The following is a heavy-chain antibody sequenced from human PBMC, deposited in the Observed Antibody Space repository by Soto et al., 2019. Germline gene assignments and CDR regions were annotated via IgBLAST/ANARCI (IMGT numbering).Heavy chain of an antibody. CDR1: GFTFSSYS. Sequence: EVQLVESGGGLVKPGGSLRLSCAASGFTFSSYSMNWVRQAPGKGLEWVASISSSSSYIYYADSVKGRFTISRDNAKNSLYLQMNSLRAEDTAVYYCAIAGEWNAFDIWGQGTMVTVSS. V-gene: IGHV3-21*01. CDR3: AIAGEWNAFDI. J-gene: IGHJ3*02. D-gene: IGHD3-16*01. CDR2: ISSSSSYI.